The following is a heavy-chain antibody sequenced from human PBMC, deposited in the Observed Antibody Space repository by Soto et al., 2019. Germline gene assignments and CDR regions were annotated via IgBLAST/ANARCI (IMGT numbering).Heavy chain of an antibody. J-gene: IGHJ4*02. Sequence: GGSLRLSCAASGFTFSNYAMHWVRQAPGKGLEWVAVISYDGSNKYYADSVKGRFTISRDNSQNTLYLQMNSPTAEDTADYYCARRPTPCYFDYWGQGTLVTVSS. V-gene: IGHV3-30-3*01. CDR2: ISYDGSNK. CDR3: ARRPTPCYFDY. CDR1: GFTFSNYA.